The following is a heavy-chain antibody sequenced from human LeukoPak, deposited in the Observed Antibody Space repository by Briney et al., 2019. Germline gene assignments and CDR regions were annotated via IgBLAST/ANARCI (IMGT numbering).Heavy chain of an antibody. CDR2: IVGNTSRT. Sequence: GGSLRLSCAASGFTFSSFAMSWVRQAPGKGLEWVSGIVGNTSRTYYADSVKGRFTISRDNSESTLYLQMNGLRAEDTAVYYCAKTIRGTMVRGVIFDYWGQGTLVTVSS. J-gene: IGHJ4*02. CDR1: GFTFSSFA. D-gene: IGHD3-10*01. V-gene: IGHV3-23*01. CDR3: AKTIRGTMVRGVIFDY.